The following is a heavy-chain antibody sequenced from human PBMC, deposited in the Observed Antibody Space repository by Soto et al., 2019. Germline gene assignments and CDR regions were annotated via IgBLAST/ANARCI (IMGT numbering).Heavy chain of an antibody. V-gene: IGHV1-18*01. CDR2: ITPYNGKT. CDR1: GYTFITYG. D-gene: IGHD2-2*01. CDR3: ARDTSHYFDH. J-gene: IGHJ4*02. Sequence: ASVKVSCKASGYTFITYGVTWVRQAPGQGLEWMGWITPYNGKTHYAQKFQDRVTMTTDTAATTAYMELRSLTSDDSAMYFCARDTSHYFDHWGQGTLVTVSS.